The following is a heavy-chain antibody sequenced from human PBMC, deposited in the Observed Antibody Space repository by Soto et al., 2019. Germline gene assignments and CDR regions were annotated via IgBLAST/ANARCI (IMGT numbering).Heavy chain of an antibody. CDR3: AGRSGYYPLYYYYGMDV. CDR2: IIPIFGTA. J-gene: IGHJ6*02. Sequence: QVQLVQSGAEVKKPGSSVKVSCKASGGTFSSYAISWVRQAPGQGLEWMGGIIPIFGTANYAQKFQGRVTIPADKSTSTAYMELSSLRSEDTAVYYCAGRSGYYPLYYYYGMDVWGQGTTVTVSS. V-gene: IGHV1-69*06. CDR1: GGTFSSYA. D-gene: IGHD3-3*01.